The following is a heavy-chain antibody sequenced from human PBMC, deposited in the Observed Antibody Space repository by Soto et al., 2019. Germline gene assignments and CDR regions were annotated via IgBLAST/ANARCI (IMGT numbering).Heavy chain of an antibody. CDR2: IYYSGST. D-gene: IGHD5-18*01. J-gene: IGHJ4*02. V-gene: IGHV4-59*01. CDR3: ARDHPHSYGIYYFDY. Sequence: QPPGKGLEWIGYIYYSGSTNYNPSLKSRVTISVDTSKNQLSLKLNSVTAADTAVFYCARDHPHSYGIYYFDYWGQGTLVTVSS.